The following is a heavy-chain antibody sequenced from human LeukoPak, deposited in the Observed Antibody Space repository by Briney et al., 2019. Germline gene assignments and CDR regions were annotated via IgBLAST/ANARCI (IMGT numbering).Heavy chain of an antibody. J-gene: IGHJ1*01. CDR3: AKGPYDFWSGYHFQH. Sequence: GGSLRLSCAASGFTFRSYPMTWVRQAPGKGLEWVSAISGSGDSTYYADSVKGRFTISRDNSRNTLYLQMNSLRAEDTAVYYCAKGPYDFWSGYHFQHWGQGTLVTVSS. V-gene: IGHV3-23*01. CDR1: GFTFRSYP. CDR2: ISGSGDST. D-gene: IGHD3-3*01.